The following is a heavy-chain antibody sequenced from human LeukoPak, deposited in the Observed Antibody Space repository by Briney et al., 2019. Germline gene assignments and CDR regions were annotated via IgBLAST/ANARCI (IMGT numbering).Heavy chain of an antibody. CDR3: ASRREYQLLRRATWSAP. D-gene: IGHD2-2*01. Sequence: SETLSLTCAVYGGSFSGYYWSWIRQPPGKGLEWIGEINHSGSTNYNPSLKSRVTISVDTSKNQFSLKLSSVTAADTAVYYCASRREYQLLRRATWSAPWGQGTLVTVPS. J-gene: IGHJ5*02. CDR1: GGSFSGYY. V-gene: IGHV4-34*01. CDR2: INHSGST.